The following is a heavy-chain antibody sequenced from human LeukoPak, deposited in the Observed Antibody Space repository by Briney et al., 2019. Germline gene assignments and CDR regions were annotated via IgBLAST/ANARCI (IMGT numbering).Heavy chain of an antibody. D-gene: IGHD2/OR15-2a*01. V-gene: IGHV1-69*13. Sequence: SVKVSCKASTYTFTNYGLSWVRQAPGQGLEWMGGIIPIFGTANYAQKFQGRVTITADESTSTAYMELSSLRSEDTAVYYCARVPGILYRGWFDPWGQGTLVTVSS. CDR3: ARVPGILYRGWFDP. CDR1: TYTFTNYG. J-gene: IGHJ5*02. CDR2: IIPIFGTA.